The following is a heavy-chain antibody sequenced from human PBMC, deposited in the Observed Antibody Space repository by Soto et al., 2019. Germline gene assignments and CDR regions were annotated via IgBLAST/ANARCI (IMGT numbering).Heavy chain of an antibody. Sequence: QVQLQESGPGLVKPSQTLSLTCTVSGGSISSGGYYWSWIRQHPGKGLEWIGYIYYSGSTYYNPSLKSRVIISVDTSKNPCSLKLSSVTAADTAVYYCARVGGINWFDPWGQGTLVTVSS. J-gene: IGHJ5*02. CDR2: IYYSGST. D-gene: IGHD3-16*01. V-gene: IGHV4-31*03. CDR3: ARVGGINWFDP. CDR1: GGSISSGGYY.